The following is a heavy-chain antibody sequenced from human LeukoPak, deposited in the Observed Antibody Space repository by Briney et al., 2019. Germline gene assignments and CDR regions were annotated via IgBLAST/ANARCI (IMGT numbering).Heavy chain of an antibody. V-gene: IGHV4-30-4*01. CDR2: IYYSGGT. CDR3: AQGEDGMDV. J-gene: IGHJ6*02. Sequence: SQTLSLTCTVSGASINSGDYYWSWIRQPPGKGLEWIGYIYYSGGTYYNPSLKSRVTISVDTSKNQFSLKVSSVTAADTAVYYCAQGEDGMDVWGQGTTVTVSS. CDR1: GASINSGDYY. D-gene: IGHD3-10*01.